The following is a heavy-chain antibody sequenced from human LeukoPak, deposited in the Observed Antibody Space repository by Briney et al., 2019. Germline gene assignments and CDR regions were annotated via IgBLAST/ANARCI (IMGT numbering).Heavy chain of an antibody. V-gene: IGHV3-48*03. CDR3: ARLRGSGRAIDY. J-gene: IGHJ4*02. Sequence: GGSLRLSCAASGFTFSSYEMNWVRQAPGKGLGWVAYISSSGSTIYYADSVKGRFTIPRDNAKNSLYLQMNSLRAEDTAVYYCARLRGSGRAIDYWGQGTMVTGAS. CDR1: GFTFSSYE. D-gene: IGHD3-10*01. CDR2: ISSSGSTI.